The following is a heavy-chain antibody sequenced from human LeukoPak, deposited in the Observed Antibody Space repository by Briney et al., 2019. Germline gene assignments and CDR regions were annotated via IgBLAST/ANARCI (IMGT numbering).Heavy chain of an antibody. D-gene: IGHD2-15*01. J-gene: IGHJ3*01. CDR3: ATRQFCSGGTCYGLSF. V-gene: IGHV3-23*01. Sequence: TGGSLRLSRAASGFTFSSYGIHWVRQAPGKGLEWVSVISKNGDTTYYADSVKGRFTISRDNSKNTLYLQMNSLRAEDTALYFCATRQFCSGGTCYGLSFWGQGTMVTISS. CDR2: ISKNGDTT. CDR1: GFTFSSYG.